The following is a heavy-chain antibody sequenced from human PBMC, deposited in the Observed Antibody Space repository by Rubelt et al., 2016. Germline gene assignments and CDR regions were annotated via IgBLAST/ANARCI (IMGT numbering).Heavy chain of an antibody. V-gene: IGHV3-74*02. J-gene: IGHJ4*02. CDR1: GFTFSSYS. D-gene: IGHD3-3*01. CDR2: IKSDGRST. CDR3: AREDYDFWSGYYPPDY. Sequence: EVQLVESGGGLVKPGGSLRLSCAASGFTFSSYSMNWVRQAPGKGLEWVSRIKSDGRSTDYADSVKGRFTISRDNAKNTLYLQMNSLRAEDTAVYYCAREDYDFWSGYYPPDYWGQGTLVTVSS.